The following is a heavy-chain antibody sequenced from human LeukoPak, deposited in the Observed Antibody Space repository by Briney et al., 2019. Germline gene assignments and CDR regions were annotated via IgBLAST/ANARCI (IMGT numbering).Heavy chain of an antibody. J-gene: IGHJ4*02. D-gene: IGHD6-19*01. CDR2: ISSSVGST. V-gene: IGHV3-23*01. Sequence: GGPLTLSCVASGFTFSSYSMTWVRQTPEKGLEGVAAISSSVGSTYYADSVKGRFTISRDNSKNTLYLQMYNLGADDTAVYYCAKNPNRSGWYQDYWGQGTLVIVSS. CDR3: AKNPNRSGWYQDY. CDR1: GFTFSSYS.